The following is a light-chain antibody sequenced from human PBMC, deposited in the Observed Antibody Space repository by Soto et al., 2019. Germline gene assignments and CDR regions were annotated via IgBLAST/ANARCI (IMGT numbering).Light chain of an antibody. CDR3: QQYGSSPPYT. CDR2: GAS. CDR1: QSVSSSY. J-gene: IGKJ2*01. Sequence: EIVLTQSPGTLSLSPGERATLSCRASQSVSSSYLAWYQQKPGQAPRLLIYGASSRATGIPDRFSSSGSGTDFTLTISRLEPEDFEVYYCQQYGSSPPYTFGQGTKLEIK. V-gene: IGKV3-20*01.